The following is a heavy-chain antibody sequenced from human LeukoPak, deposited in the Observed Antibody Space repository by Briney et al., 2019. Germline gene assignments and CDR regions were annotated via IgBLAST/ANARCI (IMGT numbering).Heavy chain of an antibody. CDR2: IYYSGST. J-gene: IGHJ4*02. D-gene: IGHD5-18*01. V-gene: IGHV4-39*01. CDR1: GFIFSNYG. Sequence: GSLRLSCAASGFIFSNYGMNWVRQAPGKGLEWIGSIYYSGSTYYNPSLKSRVTISVDTSKNQFSLKLSSVTAADTAVYYCARVGGNTAMVTTVDYWGQGTLVTVSS. CDR3: ARVGGNTAMVTTVDY.